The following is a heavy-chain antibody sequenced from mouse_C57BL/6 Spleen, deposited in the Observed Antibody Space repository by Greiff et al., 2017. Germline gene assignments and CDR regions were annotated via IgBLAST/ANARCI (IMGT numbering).Heavy chain of an antibody. CDR1: GYSITSGYY. Sequence: DVKLVESGPGLVKPSQSLSLTCSVTGYSITSGYYWNWIRQFPGNKLEWMGYISYDGSNNYNPSLKNRISITRDTSKNQFFLKLNSVTTEDTATYYCASPYYGSSHWYFDVWGTGTTVTVSS. CDR3: ASPYYGSSHWYFDV. J-gene: IGHJ1*03. D-gene: IGHD1-1*01. CDR2: ISYDGSN. V-gene: IGHV3-6*01.